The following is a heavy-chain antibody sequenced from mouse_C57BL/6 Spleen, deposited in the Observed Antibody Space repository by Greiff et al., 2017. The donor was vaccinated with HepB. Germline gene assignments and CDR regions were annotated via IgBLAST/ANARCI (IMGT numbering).Heavy chain of an antibody. J-gene: IGHJ2*01. CDR3: SRTGFFDY. D-gene: IGHD4-1*01. Sequence: VQLQQSGAELARPGASVKMSCKASGYTFTSYTMHWVKQRPGQGLEWIGYINPSSGYTKYNQKFKDKATLTADKSSSTAYMQLSSLTSEDSAVYYCSRTGFFDYWGQGTTLTVSS. CDR1: GYTFTSYT. CDR2: INPSSGYT. V-gene: IGHV1-4*01.